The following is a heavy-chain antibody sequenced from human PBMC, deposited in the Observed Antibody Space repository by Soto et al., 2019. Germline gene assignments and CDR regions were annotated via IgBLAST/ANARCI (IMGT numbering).Heavy chain of an antibody. CDR1: GGSISSSSHY. V-gene: IGHV4-39*01. J-gene: IGHJ4*02. D-gene: IGHD6-6*01. CDR2: IYYDGNT. CDR3: SRSSITPRLFMYPFDY. Sequence: SEPLSLTCTVSGGSISSSSHYWGWIRQPPGQGLESVANIYYDGNTYYNPSLESRVTISLDTSKNQFSLRLDSVTAADTAVYYCSRSSITPRLFMYPFDYWGRGILVTVSS.